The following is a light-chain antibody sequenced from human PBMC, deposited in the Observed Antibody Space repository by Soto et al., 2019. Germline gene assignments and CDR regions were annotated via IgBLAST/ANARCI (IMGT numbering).Light chain of an antibody. V-gene: IGKV1-5*03. CDR2: KAS. CDR3: QQYNSYRA. J-gene: IGKJ1*01. Sequence: QMTHSPSTLSASIGNKVTITFRASESIDSWLAWHQQKPGRAPKLLISKASSLESGVPSRFSGSGFGTEFTLTISSLQPDDFATYYCQQYNSYRAFGQGTKVDI. CDR1: ESIDSW.